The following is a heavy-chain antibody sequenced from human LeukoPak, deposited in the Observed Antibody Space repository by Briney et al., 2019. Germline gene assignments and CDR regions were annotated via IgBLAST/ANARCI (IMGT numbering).Heavy chain of an antibody. CDR3: ARAGAHYDGSGYPFDY. CDR2: INPSGGST. J-gene: IGHJ4*02. Sequence: GASVKVSCKASGYTFTSYYMHWVRQAPGQGLEWMGIINPSGGSTSYAQKFQGRVTMTRDTSTSTVYMELSSLRSEDTAVYYCARAGAHYDGSGYPFDYWGQGTLVTVSS. D-gene: IGHD3-22*01. CDR1: GYTFTSYY. V-gene: IGHV1-46*01.